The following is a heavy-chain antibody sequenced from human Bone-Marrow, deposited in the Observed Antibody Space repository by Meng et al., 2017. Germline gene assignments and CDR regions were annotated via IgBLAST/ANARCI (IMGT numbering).Heavy chain of an antibody. D-gene: IGHD3-10*01. J-gene: IGHJ5*02. CDR3: AGDYYGSGSYGRFDP. CDR2: ISYDGSNK. V-gene: IGHV3-30*04. Sequence: GESLKISCAASGFTFSSYAMHWVRQAPGKGLEWVAVISYDGSNKYYAASVKGRFTISRDNSKNTLYLQMNGLRAEDTAVYHCAGDYYGSGSYGRFDPWGQGTLVTVSS. CDR1: GFTFSSYA.